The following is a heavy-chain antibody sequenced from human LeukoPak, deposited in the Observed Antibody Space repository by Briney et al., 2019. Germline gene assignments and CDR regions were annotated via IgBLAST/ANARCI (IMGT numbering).Heavy chain of an antibody. CDR2: ISSSGSTI. Sequence: GGSLRLSCAASGVTFSTFEVNWVRQAPGKGLEWVSFISSSGSTIFYADSVKGRFTISRDNARNSLYLQMNSLRSEDTAIYYCARVGASYGALDYWGQGALVTVSS. V-gene: IGHV3-48*03. CDR1: GVTFSTFE. J-gene: IGHJ4*02. D-gene: IGHD1-26*01. CDR3: ARVGASYGALDY.